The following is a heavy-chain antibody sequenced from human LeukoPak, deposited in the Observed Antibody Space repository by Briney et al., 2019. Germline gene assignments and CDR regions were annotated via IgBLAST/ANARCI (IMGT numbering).Heavy chain of an antibody. Sequence: PSETLSLTCTVSGGSISSGGYYWSWIRQHPGKGLEWIGYIYYSGSTYYNPSLKSRVTISVDTSKNQFSLKLSSVTAADTAVYYCARSSGDPKYFQHWGQGTLVTVSS. CDR3: ARSSGDPKYFQH. CDR1: GGSISSGGYY. J-gene: IGHJ1*01. D-gene: IGHD4-17*01. CDR2: IYYSGST. V-gene: IGHV4-31*03.